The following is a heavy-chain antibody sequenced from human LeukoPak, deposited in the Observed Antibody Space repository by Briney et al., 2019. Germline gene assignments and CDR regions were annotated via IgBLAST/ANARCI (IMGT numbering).Heavy chain of an antibody. J-gene: IGHJ4*02. V-gene: IGHV4-59*12. D-gene: IGHD5-18*01. CDR3: ARGSTAMVNSYGY. CDR1: GGSISSYY. CDR2: ISDIGSI. Sequence: SETLSLTCTVSGGSISSYYWSWIRQPPGKGLEWIAYISDIGSINYNPSLKGRVTISLDTSKNQFSLKLSSVTAADTAVYYCARGSTAMVNSYGYWGQGTLVTVSS.